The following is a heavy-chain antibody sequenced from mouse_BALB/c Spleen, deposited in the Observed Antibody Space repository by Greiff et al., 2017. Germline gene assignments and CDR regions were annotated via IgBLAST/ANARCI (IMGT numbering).Heavy chain of an antibody. Sequence: EVQGVESGPGLVKPSQSLSLTCTVTGYSITSDYAWNWIRQFPGNKLEWMGYISYSGSTSYNPSLKSRISITRDTSKNQFFLQLNSVTTEDTATYYCARIYDGVDYWGQGTTLTVSS. CDR2: ISYSGST. D-gene: IGHD2-12*01. CDR3: ARIYDGVDY. V-gene: IGHV3-2*02. CDR1: GYSITSDYA. J-gene: IGHJ2*01.